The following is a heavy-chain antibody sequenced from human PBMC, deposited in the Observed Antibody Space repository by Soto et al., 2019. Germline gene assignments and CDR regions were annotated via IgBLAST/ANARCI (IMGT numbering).Heavy chain of an antibody. CDR1: GFTFDDYA. CDR2: INWNSGSI. CDR3: VKDESINWYSGHFRH. Sequence: EVQLVESGGGLVQPGRSLRLSCAASGFTFDDYAMHWVRQVPGKGLEWVSGINWNSGSIGYGDSVKGRFAISRDKAKNSLHLQMNRLSAEDTAFYYCVKDESINWYSGHFRHWGQGTLVTVSS. D-gene: IGHD6-13*01. V-gene: IGHV3-9*01. J-gene: IGHJ1*01.